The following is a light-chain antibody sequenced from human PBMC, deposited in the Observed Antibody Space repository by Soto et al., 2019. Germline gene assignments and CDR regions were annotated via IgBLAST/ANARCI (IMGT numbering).Light chain of an antibody. Sequence: QSVLTQPASVSGSPGQSITISCTGTRSDVGVYNYVSWYQHHPGKAPKLMIYEVSNRPSGVSDRFSGSKSGNTASLTISGLQAEDEAEYYCSSYTSTSTLYVFGTGTKLTDL. V-gene: IGLV2-14*01. CDR1: RSDVGVYNY. CDR3: SSYTSTSTLYV. CDR2: EVS. J-gene: IGLJ1*01.